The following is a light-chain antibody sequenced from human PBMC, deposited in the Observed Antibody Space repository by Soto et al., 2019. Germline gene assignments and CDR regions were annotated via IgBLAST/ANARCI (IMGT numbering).Light chain of an antibody. CDR3: QSYDSSLSGVI. V-gene: IGLV1-40*01. J-gene: IGLJ2*01. CDR1: SSNIGAGYG. CDR2: GDS. Sequence: QPVLTQPPSVSGAPGQRVTISCTGSSSNIGAGYGVHWYIQLPGTAPKLLVYGDSNRPSGVPDRFSGSKSDTSASLAITGLQAEDEADYYCQSYDSSLSGVIFGGGAKVNVL.